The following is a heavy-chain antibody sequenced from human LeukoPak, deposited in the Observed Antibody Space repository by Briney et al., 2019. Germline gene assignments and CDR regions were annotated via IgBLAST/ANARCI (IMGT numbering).Heavy chain of an antibody. J-gene: IGHJ4*02. V-gene: IGHV3-33*03. CDR1: GFTFSSFG. D-gene: IGHD3-22*01. Sequence: HSGGPLRLSCAASGFTFSSFGMHWVRQPPGKGLEWVAVVWSDGSTKYYTDSVKGRFSISTDTSKNTPYLQMNSLRAEDTAVYYCAKGGEADSSGYYLDYWGQGTLVTVSS. CDR3: AKGGEADSSGYYLDY. CDR2: VWSDGSTK.